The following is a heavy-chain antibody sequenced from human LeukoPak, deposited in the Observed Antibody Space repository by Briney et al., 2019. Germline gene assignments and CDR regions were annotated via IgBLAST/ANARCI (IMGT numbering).Heavy chain of an antibody. J-gene: IGHJ4*02. CDR1: GFTLSDYY. D-gene: IGHD3-10*01. CDR2: ISSGDNTI. Sequence: GRSLRLSCAASGFTLSDYYMSWIRQAPGKGLEWVSYISSGDNTIYYADSVKGRFTISRDNAKNSLYLQMNSLRAEDTAVYYCARGGVYYGSGSYYPFDYWGQGTLVTVSS. CDR3: ARGGVYYGSGSYYPFDY. V-gene: IGHV3-11*01.